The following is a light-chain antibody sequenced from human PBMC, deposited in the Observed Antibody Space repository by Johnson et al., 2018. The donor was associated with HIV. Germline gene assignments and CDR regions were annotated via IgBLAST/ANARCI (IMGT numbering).Light chain of an antibody. CDR3: GTWDNSRSDYV. CDR1: TSNIGDNY. Sequence: HSVLTQPPSVSAAPGQRVTISCSGSTSNIGDNYVSWYQHLPGTAPKLLIYESNKRPSGIPDRFSGSKSGTSATLGITGLQTGDEADYYCGTWDNSRSDYVFGTGSKVTVL. J-gene: IGLJ1*01. CDR2: ESN. V-gene: IGLV1-51*02.